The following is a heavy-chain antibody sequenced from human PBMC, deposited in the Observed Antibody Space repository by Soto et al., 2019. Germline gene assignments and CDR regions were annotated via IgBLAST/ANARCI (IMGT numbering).Heavy chain of an antibody. CDR3: ARSSTCNFDSSGYYDY. Sequence: ASVKVSFKTSGYPFTSHYLHLVRQAPGQGLEWMGWINPHSGGAYYAQKFQGSVILTRDASINTAYMDLTRLTSGDAAVYYCARSSTCNFDSSGYYDYWGQGTMVTVSS. V-gene: IGHV1-2*02. CDR1: GYPFTSHY. D-gene: IGHD3-22*01. CDR2: INPHSGGA. J-gene: IGHJ4*02.